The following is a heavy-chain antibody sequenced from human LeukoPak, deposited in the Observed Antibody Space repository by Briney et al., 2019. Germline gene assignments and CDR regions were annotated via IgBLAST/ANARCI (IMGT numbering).Heavy chain of an antibody. V-gene: IGHV4-4*07. J-gene: IGHJ4*02. CDR2: IYTSGST. CDR1: GGSISGYY. Sequence: SETLSLTCTVSGGSISGYYWSWIRQPAGKGLEWIGRIYTSGSTNYNPSLKSRVTMSVDTSKNQFSLKLSSVTAADTAVYYCASVGYCGGDWYFDYWGQGTLVTVSS. D-gene: IGHD2-21*01. CDR3: ASVGYCGGDWYFDY.